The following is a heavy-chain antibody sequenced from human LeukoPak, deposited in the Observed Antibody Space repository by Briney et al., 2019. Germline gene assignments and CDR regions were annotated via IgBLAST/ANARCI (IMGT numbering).Heavy chain of an antibody. V-gene: IGHV3-7*01. CDR1: GFTFSNYW. J-gene: IGHJ4*02. CDR3: ARGPFVVISY. CDR2: INQDGSEK. D-gene: IGHD3-22*01. Sequence: GGSLRLSCAASGFTFSNYWMTWVRQAPGKGLEWVANINQDGSEKYYVDSVKGRFTISRDNAKNSLYLQMNSLRAEETAVYYCARGPFVVISYWGQGTLVTVSS.